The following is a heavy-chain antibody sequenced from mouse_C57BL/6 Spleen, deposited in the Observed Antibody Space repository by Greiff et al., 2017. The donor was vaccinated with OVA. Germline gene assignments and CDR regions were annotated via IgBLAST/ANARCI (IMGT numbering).Heavy chain of an antibody. CDR3: ARYWDYAMDY. CDR2: IYPGSGNT. Sequence: QVQLQQSGPELVKPGASVKISCKASGYSFTSYYIHWVKQRPGQGLEWIGWIYPGSGNTKYNEKFKGKATLTADTSSSTAYMQLSSLTSEDSAVYYCARYWDYAMDYWGQGTSVTVSS. D-gene: IGHD4-1*01. CDR1: GYSFTSYY. V-gene: IGHV1-66*01. J-gene: IGHJ4*01.